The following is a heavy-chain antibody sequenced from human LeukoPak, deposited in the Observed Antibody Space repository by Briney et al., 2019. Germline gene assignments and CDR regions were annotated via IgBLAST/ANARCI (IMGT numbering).Heavy chain of an antibody. CDR3: ARESRYCSSTSCYMWYYMDV. D-gene: IGHD2-2*02. CDR1: GFTFSSYA. J-gene: IGHJ6*03. Sequence: GGSLRLSCAASGFTFSSYAMSWVRQAPGKGLEWVSYISSSGSTIYYADSVKGRFTISRDNAKNSLYLQMNSLRAEDTAVYYCARESRYCSSTSCYMWYYMDVWGKGTTVTVSS. CDR2: ISSSGSTI. V-gene: IGHV3-48*04.